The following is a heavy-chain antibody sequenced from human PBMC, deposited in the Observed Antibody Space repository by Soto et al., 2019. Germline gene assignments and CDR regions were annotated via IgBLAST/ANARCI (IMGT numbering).Heavy chain of an antibody. D-gene: IGHD6-13*01. V-gene: IGHV4-34*01. J-gene: IGHJ6*02. CDR2: INHSGST. Sequence: PSETLSLTCAVYGGSFSGYYWSWIRQPPGKGLEWIGEINHSGSTNYNPSLKSRVTISVDTSKNQFSLKLSSVTAADTAVYYCARGQGSSWTYYYGMDVWGQGTTVPVSS. CDR1: GGSFSGYY. CDR3: ARGQGSSWTYYYGMDV.